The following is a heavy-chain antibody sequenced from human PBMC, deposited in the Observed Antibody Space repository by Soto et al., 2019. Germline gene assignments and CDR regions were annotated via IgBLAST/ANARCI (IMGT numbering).Heavy chain of an antibody. CDR2: INPNSGGT. CDR3: ARDQDYYDSDNYHTGSVDY. Sequence: GASVKVSCKAPGYTFTGYYMHWVRQAPGQGLEWMGWINPNSGGTNYAQKFQGRVTMTRDTSITTAYMELSRLRSDDTAVYYCARDQDYYDSDNYHTGSVDYWGQGTLVTVSS. CDR1: GYTFTGYY. D-gene: IGHD3-22*01. V-gene: IGHV1-2*02. J-gene: IGHJ4*02.